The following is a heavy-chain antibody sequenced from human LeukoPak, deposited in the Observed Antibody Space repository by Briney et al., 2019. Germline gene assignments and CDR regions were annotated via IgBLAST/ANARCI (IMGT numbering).Heavy chain of an antibody. V-gene: IGHV3-48*04. CDR1: GFTFSSYS. Sequence: GGSLRLSCAASGFTFSSYSMNWVRQAPGKGLEWVSYISSSSSTIYYADSVKGRFTISRDNAKNSLYLQMNSLRAEDTAVYYCARDGEGARPSGGSCFDYWGQGTLVTVSS. CDR2: ISSSSSTI. D-gene: IGHD2-15*01. CDR3: ARDGEGARPSGGSCFDY. J-gene: IGHJ4*02.